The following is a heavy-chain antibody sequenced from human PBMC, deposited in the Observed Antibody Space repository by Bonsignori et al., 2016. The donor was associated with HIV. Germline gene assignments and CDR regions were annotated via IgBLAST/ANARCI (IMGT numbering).Heavy chain of an antibody. D-gene: IGHD1-1*01. J-gene: IGHJ4*02. V-gene: IGHV6-1*01. Sequence: SQTLSLTCAISGDSVSSQSAAWIWVRQSPSRGLEWLGRTYYRSKWVNDYAVSVKSRMTINADTSKNQFSLQLTSVTPEDTAVYYCARGQLIRGAYYFDYWGQGTLVTVSS. CDR1: GDSVSSQSAA. CDR3: ARGQLIRGAYYFDY. CDR2: TYYRSKWVN.